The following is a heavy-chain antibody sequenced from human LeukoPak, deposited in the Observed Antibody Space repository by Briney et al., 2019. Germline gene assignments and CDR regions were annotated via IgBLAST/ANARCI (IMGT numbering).Heavy chain of an antibody. CDR3: AKRFWSGYSYFDY. D-gene: IGHD3-3*01. CDR2: IYYSGST. J-gene: IGHJ4*02. Sequence: SQTLSLTCTVSGGSISSGGYSWSWIRQHPGKGLEWIGYIYYSGSTYYNPSLKSRVTISVDTSKNQFSLKLSSVTAADTAVYYCAKRFWSGYSYFDYWGQGTLVTVSS. CDR1: GGSISSGGYS. V-gene: IGHV4-31*03.